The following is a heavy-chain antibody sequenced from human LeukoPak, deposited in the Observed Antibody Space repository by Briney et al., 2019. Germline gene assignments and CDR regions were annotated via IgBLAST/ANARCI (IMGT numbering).Heavy chain of an antibody. CDR3: ARVWLFGDYVLGEVVFDY. CDR1: GGSISSYY. J-gene: IGHJ4*02. CDR2: IYYSGST. D-gene: IGHD4-17*01. V-gene: IGHV4-59*01. Sequence: SETLSLTCTVSGGSISSYYWSWIRQPPGKGLEWIGYIYYSGSTNYNPSLKSRVTISVDTSKNQFSLKLSSVTAADTAVYYCARVWLFGDYVLGEVVFDYWGQGTLVTVSS.